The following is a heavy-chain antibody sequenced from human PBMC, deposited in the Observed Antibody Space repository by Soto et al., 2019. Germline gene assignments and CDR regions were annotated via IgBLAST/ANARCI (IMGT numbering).Heavy chain of an antibody. CDR3: ARGARRITMVRGVIVPVVGYYYYGMDV. CDR2: IIPIFGTA. D-gene: IGHD3-10*01. Sequence: SVKVSCKASGGTFSSYAISWVRQAPGQGLEWMGGIIPIFGTANYAQKFQGRVTITADESTSTAHMELSSLRSEDTAVYYCARGARRITMVRGVIVPVVGYYYYGMDVWGQGTTVTVS. CDR1: GGTFSSYA. J-gene: IGHJ6*02. V-gene: IGHV1-69*13.